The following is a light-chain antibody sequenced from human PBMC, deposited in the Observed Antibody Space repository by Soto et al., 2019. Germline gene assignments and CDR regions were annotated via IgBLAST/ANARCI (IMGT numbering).Light chain of an antibody. CDR1: SSDVGGYNY. Sequence: QSALAQPASVSGSPGQSITITCTGTSSDVGGYNYVSWYQQHPGKAPKLVIFEASIRPSGVSFRFSGSKSGNTASLTISGLQTEDEADYYCSSYTSRPTLFVFGSGTKVTVL. J-gene: IGLJ1*01. CDR2: EAS. V-gene: IGLV2-14*01. CDR3: SSYTSRPTLFV.